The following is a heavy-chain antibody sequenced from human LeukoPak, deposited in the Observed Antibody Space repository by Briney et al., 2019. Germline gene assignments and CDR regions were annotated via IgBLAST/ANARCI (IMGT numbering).Heavy chain of an antibody. V-gene: IGHV3-30-3*01. D-gene: IGHD4-17*01. CDR2: ISYDGSNK. CDR3: ARDHGDPYYFDY. CDR1: GFTFSSYA. Sequence: GRSLRLSCAASGFTFSSYAMHWVRQAPGKGLEWVAVISYDGSNKYYADSVKGRFTISRDNSKNTLYLQMNSLRAEDTAVYYCARDHGDPYYFDYWGQGTLVTVSS. J-gene: IGHJ4*02.